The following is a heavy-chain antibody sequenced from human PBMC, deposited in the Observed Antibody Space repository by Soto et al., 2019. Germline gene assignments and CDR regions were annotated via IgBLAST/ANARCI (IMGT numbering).Heavy chain of an antibody. D-gene: IGHD3-16*01. J-gene: IGHJ5*02. CDR1: GGSISSGGYY. V-gene: IGHV4-31*03. CDR3: ARSLFP. Sequence: SETLSLTCTFSGGSISSGGYYWNWIRQHPGKGLEWIGYIYYSGSTYYNPSLKSRVIISVDTSKNQFSLKLSSVTAADTAVDYCARSLFPWGQGTLVTVSS. CDR2: IYYSGST.